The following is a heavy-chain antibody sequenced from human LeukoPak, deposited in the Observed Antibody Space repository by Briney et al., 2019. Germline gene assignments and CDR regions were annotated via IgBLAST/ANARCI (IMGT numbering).Heavy chain of an antibody. D-gene: IGHD4-17*01. Sequence: GESLKISCKGSGYSFTSYWIGWVRQMPGKGLERMRIIYPGDSDTRYSPSFQGQVTFSADKSISTAYLQWSSLKASDTAMYYCARRAPLSGESLDNWGQGTLVTVSS. CDR3: ARRAPLSGESLDN. CDR1: GYSFTSYW. CDR2: IYPGDSDT. V-gene: IGHV5-51*01. J-gene: IGHJ4*02.